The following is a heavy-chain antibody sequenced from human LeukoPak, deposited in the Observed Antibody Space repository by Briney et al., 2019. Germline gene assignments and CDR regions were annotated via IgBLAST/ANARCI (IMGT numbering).Heavy chain of an antibody. J-gene: IGHJ4*02. V-gene: IGHV1-8*01. CDR3: ARGRTHSRYGSGIGY. Sequence: GASVKVSCKASGYTFTSYDINWVRQATGQGLEWMGWMNPNSGNTGYAQKFQGRVTMTRNTSISTAYIELSSLRSEDTAVYYCARGRTHSRYGSGIGYWGQGTLVTVSS. CDR2: MNPNSGNT. CDR1: GYTFTSYD. D-gene: IGHD3-10*01.